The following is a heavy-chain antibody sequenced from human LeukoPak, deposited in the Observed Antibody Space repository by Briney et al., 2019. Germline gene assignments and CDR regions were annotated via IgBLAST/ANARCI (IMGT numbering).Heavy chain of an antibody. CDR2: ISPNSTYT. Sequence: GGSLRLSCAVSGITFSDYYMNWIRQAPGEGLEWISYISPNSTYTDSADSVKGRFTISRDNAKNSLFLQIDSLRVEDTAVYYCAAGTAAVYWGQGTLVAVSS. CDR1: GITFSDYY. D-gene: IGHD6-25*01. CDR3: AAGTAAVY. J-gene: IGHJ4*02. V-gene: IGHV3-11*03.